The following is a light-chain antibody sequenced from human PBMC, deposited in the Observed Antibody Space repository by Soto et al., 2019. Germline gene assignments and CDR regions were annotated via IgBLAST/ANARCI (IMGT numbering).Light chain of an antibody. CDR2: KAS. Sequence: DIQMTQSPSTLSAFVGDRVTITCRASQSISSWLAWYQQKPGKAPNLLIYKASSLESGVPSRFSGSGSGTEFTLTIISLQPDDFATYYCQQYNTYSPTFGQGTKVEVK. CDR3: QQYNTYSPT. J-gene: IGKJ1*01. CDR1: QSISSW. V-gene: IGKV1-5*03.